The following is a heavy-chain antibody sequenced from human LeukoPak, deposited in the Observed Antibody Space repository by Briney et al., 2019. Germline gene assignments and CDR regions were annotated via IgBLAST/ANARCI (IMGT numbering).Heavy chain of an antibody. D-gene: IGHD6-13*01. J-gene: IGHJ6*02. V-gene: IGHV3-9*01. CDR1: EFTFSDHS. CDR3: AKGIAAGYYYGMDV. Sequence: GGSLRLSCAASEFTFSDHSMDWVRQAPGKGLEWVSGISWNSGSIGYADSVKGRFTISRDNAKNSLYLQMNSLGAEDTALYYCAKGIAAGYYYGMDVWGQGTTVTVSS. CDR2: ISWNSGSI.